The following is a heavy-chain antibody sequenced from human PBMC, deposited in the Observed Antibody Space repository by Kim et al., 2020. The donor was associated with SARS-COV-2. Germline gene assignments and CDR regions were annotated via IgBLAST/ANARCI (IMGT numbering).Heavy chain of an antibody. D-gene: IGHD3-16*02. CDR2: IWYDGSNK. V-gene: IGHV3-33*08. J-gene: IGHJ6*02. Sequence: GGSLRLSCAASGFTFSSYGMHWVRQAPGKGLEWVAVIWYDGSNKYYADSVKGRFTISRDNSKNTLYLQMNSLRAEDTAVYYCARDTGVGYDYVWGSYRSPLHYGMEVWGQETTVTVSS. CDR1: GFTFSSYG. CDR3: ARDTGVGYDYVWGSYRSPLHYGMEV.